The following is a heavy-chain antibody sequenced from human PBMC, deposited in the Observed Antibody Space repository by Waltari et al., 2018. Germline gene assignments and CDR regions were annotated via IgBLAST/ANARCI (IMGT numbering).Heavy chain of an antibody. J-gene: IGHJ4*02. D-gene: IGHD5-12*01. CDR1: WFPLLFNV. Sequence: EVPLVESGGRLIQAGGSLRPPRRAPWFPLLFNVNRWVRQPPGKGLEWVAVIYAGGNTYYADSVKGRFTISRDNSESTLYLEMNSLRAEDTAVYYCARAGLGSPVEWLRLFDQWGQGTLVTVSS. CDR2: IYAGGNT. CDR3: ARAGLGSPVEWLRLFDQ. V-gene: IGHV3-53*01.